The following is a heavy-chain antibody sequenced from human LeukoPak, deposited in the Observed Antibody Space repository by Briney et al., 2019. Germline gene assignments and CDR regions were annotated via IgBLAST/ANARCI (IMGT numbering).Heavy chain of an antibody. CDR3: AKDIDSSSWYYFDY. CDR1: GFNFHDYA. CDR2: ISWNSGRL. J-gene: IGHJ4*02. V-gene: IGHV3-9*01. Sequence: GGSLRLSCAASGFNFHDYAMHWVRQTPGKGLEWVSSISWNSGRLGYADSVMGRFTISRDNAKNSLYLEMNSLRAEDTALYFCAKDIDSSSWYYFDYWGQGTLVTVSS. D-gene: IGHD6-13*01.